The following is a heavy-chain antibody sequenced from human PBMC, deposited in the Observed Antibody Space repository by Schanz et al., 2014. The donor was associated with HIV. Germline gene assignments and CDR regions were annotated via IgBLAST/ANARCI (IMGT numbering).Heavy chain of an antibody. J-gene: IGHJ6*02. D-gene: IGHD3-16*01. CDR3: ARMEQLIIGYYYGMDV. Sequence: QVQLVESGGGVVKPGRSLRLSCAASGFTFSSYGMHWVRQAPGRGLEWVAVIWYDGSDKYYADSVKGRFTISRDNSKNTVYLQMNSLRPEDTAVYYCARMEQLIIGYYYGMDVWGQGTTVTVSS. CDR1: GFTFSSYG. V-gene: IGHV3-33*01. CDR2: IWYDGSDK.